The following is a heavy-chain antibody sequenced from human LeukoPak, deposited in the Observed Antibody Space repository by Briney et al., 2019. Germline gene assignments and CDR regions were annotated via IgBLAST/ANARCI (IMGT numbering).Heavy chain of an antibody. D-gene: IGHD3-10*01. CDR1: GYTFTSYG. J-gene: IGHJ6*02. CDR3: ARVPALWFGELSAVHYGMDV. CDR2: ISAYNGNT. V-gene: IGHV1-18*01. Sequence: GASVKVSCKASGYTFTSYGISWVRQAPGQGLEWMGWISAYNGNTNYAQKLQGRVTMTTDTSTSTAYMELRSLRSDDTAVYYCARVPALWFGELSAVHYGMDVWGQGTTVTVSS.